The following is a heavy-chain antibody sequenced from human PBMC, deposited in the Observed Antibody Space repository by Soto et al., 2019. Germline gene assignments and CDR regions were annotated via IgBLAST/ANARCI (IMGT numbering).Heavy chain of an antibody. CDR1: GGTFNSYT. V-gene: IGHV1-69*04. Sequence: GGPVEGSWKASGGTFNSYTISWVRQAPGQGLEWMGRIIPILGIANYAQKFQGRVTITADKSTSTAYMELSSLRSEDTAVYYCARDTTANYLDYWGQGTLVTVSS. CDR3: ARDTTANYLDY. J-gene: IGHJ4*02. D-gene: IGHD4-17*01. CDR2: IIPILGIA.